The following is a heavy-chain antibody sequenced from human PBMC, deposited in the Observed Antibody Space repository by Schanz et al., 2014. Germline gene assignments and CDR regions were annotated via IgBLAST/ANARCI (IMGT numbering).Heavy chain of an antibody. J-gene: IGHJ1*01. V-gene: IGHV1-18*01. CDR1: RYTFITYG. CDR3: ARAPARGVSFDH. CDR2: ISAYTNNT. Sequence: QGQLVQSGAEVKEPGASVKVSCEASRYTFITYGLNWVRQAPGQGLEWMGWISAYTNNTNYAQKVQGRVTMTTDTSTCTDYMELRSLSSADSSWYCYARAPARGVSFDHWGHGTLVTVSS.